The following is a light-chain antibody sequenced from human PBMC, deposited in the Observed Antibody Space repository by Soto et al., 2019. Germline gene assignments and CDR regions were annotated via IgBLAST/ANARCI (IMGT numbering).Light chain of an antibody. J-gene: IGLJ2*01. V-gene: IGLV8-61*01. Sequence: QTVVTQEPSFSVSPGRTVTLTCGLSSGSVSTSYYPSWYQQTPGQAPRTLIYSTNTRSSGVPDRFSGSIIRNKAALTITGAQADDESDYYCVLYMGSGISVFGGGTKLTVL. CDR1: SGSVSTSYY. CDR2: STN. CDR3: VLYMGSGISV.